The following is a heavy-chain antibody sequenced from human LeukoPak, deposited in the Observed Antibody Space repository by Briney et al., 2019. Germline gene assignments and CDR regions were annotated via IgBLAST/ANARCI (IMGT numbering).Heavy chain of an antibody. V-gene: IGHV4-61*02. D-gene: IGHD6-13*01. CDR2: IYPSGST. CDR3: ARDVLAAPGTFDY. CDR1: AGSISSSSYY. J-gene: IGHJ4*02. Sequence: SETLSLTCTVSAGSISSSSYYWSWIRQPAGRGLEWIGRIYPSGSTNYNPSLKSRVTISLDTSKNQFSLKLSSVTAADTAVYYCARDVLAAPGTFDYWGQGALVTVSS.